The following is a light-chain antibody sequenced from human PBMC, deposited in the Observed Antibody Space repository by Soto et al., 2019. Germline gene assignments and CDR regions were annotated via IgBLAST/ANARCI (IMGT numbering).Light chain of an antibody. V-gene: IGLV1-44*01. Sequence: QSVLTQPHSASGTHGQRVTISCSGRSSNIGSNTVNWYQQLPGTAPKLLIYSNNQRPSGVPDRFSGSKSGTSASLAISGLQSEDEADYYCAAWDDSLNGPVFGGGTKLTV. J-gene: IGLJ3*02. CDR1: SSNIGSNT. CDR3: AAWDDSLNGPV. CDR2: SNN.